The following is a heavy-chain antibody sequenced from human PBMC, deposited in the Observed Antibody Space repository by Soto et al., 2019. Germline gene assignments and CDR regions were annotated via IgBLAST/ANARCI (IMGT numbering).Heavy chain of an antibody. Sequence: QVQLQQWGAGLLKPSETLSLTCAVYGGSFSGYYWSWIRQPPGKGLEWIGEINHSGSTNYNPSLKSRVTISLDTSKNQFSLKLSSVTAADTAVYYCARGLWFGDKRGFDPWGQGTLVTVFS. D-gene: IGHD3-10*01. CDR2: INHSGST. CDR3: ARGLWFGDKRGFDP. J-gene: IGHJ5*02. CDR1: GGSFSGYY. V-gene: IGHV4-34*01.